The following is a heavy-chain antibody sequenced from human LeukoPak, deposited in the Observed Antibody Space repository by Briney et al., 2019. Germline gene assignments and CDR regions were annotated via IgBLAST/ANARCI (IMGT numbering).Heavy chain of an antibody. CDR1: GGSISSSSYY. Sequence: SETLSLTCTVSGGSISSSSYYWGWIRQPPGKGLEWIGSIYYSGSTYYNPSLKSRVTISVDTSKSQFSLKLRSATAADTAVYYCARGPRFGELLWHWFDPWGQGTLVTVSS. CDR2: IYYSGST. CDR3: ARGPRFGELLWHWFDP. J-gene: IGHJ5*02. D-gene: IGHD3-10*01. V-gene: IGHV4-39*07.